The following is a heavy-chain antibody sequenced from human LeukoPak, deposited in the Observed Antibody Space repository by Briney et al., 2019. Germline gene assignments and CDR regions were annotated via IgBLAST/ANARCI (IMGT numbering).Heavy chain of an antibody. Sequence: QPGGSLRLSCAASGFTFSGYSMNWVRRAPGQGLEWVGFLRSTVHGGPAEYAASVEGRFIISRDDSKSTAYLQMNSLKTEDAAVYYCTRAGGYDFWIDYWGQGTLVTVSS. D-gene: IGHD3-3*01. J-gene: IGHJ4*02. V-gene: IGHV3-49*04. CDR1: GFTFSGYS. CDR2: LRSTVHGGPA. CDR3: TRAGGYDFWIDY.